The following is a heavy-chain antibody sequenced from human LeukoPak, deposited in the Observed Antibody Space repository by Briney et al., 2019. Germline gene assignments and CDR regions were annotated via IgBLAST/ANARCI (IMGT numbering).Heavy chain of an antibody. J-gene: IGHJ4*02. D-gene: IGHD1-26*01. CDR3: ARDRWELPSRKFDY. V-gene: IGHV1-8*03. CDR1: GYTFTSYD. Sequence: ASVKVSCKASGYTFTSYDINWVRQATGQGLEWMGWMNPNSGNTGYAQKFQGRVTITRNTSISTAYMELNSLRSEDTAVYYCARDRWELPSRKFDYWGQGTLVTVSA. CDR2: MNPNSGNT.